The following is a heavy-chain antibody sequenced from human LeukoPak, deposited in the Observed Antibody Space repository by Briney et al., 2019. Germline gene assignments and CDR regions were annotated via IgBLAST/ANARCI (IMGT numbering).Heavy chain of an antibody. CDR1: GYTFTSYD. J-gene: IGHJ4*02. CDR3: AVFSSSWRVDY. CDR2: MNPNGGNT. D-gene: IGHD6-13*01. V-gene: IGHV1-8*03. Sequence: ASVKVSCKASGYTFTSYDINWVRQATGQGLEWMGWMNPNGGNTGYAQKFQGRVTITRNTSISTAYMELSSLRSEDTAVYYCAVFSSSWRVDYWGQGTLVTVSS.